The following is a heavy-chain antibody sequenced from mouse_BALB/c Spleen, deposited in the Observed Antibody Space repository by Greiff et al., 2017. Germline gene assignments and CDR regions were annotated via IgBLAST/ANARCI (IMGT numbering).Heavy chain of an antibody. CDR3: ARDAYYGNSYYFDY. V-gene: IGHV5-6-3*01. J-gene: IGHJ2*01. D-gene: IGHD2-10*01. CDR2: INSNGGST. Sequence: EVQGVESGGGLVQPGGSLKLSCAASGFTFSSYGMSWVRQTPDKRLELVATINSNGGSTYYPDSVKGRFTISRDNAKNTLYLQMSSLKSEDTAMYYCARDAYYGNSYYFDYWGQGTTLTVSS. CDR1: GFTFSSYG.